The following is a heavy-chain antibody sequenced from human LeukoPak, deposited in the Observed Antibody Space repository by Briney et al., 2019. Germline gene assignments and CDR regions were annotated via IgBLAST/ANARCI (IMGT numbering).Heavy chain of an antibody. J-gene: IGHJ6*02. D-gene: IGHD6-13*01. Sequence: SETLSLTCTVSGGSISSSSYYWGWIRQPPGKGLEWIGSIYYSGSTYYNPSLKSRVTISVDTSKNQFSLKLSSVTAADTAVYYCARVVSSSWYGTYYYYYGMDVWGQGTTVTVSS. V-gene: IGHV4-39*01. CDR1: GGSISSSSYY. CDR2: IYYSGST. CDR3: ARVVSSSWYGTYYYYYGMDV.